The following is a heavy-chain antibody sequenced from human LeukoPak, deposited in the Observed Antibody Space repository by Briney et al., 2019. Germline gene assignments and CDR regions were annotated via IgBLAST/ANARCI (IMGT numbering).Heavy chain of an antibody. CDR2: IYSGGST. CDR1: GFTVSNNY. J-gene: IGHJ3*02. CDR3: SRVSHGDAFDI. V-gene: IGHV3-53*01. Sequence: PGGSLRLSCAASGFTVSNNYMSWVRQAPGKGLEWVSIIYSGGSTYYADSVKGRFTISRDNSKNTLYVQMNSLRTEDTAVYYCSRVSHGDAFDIWGQGTMVTVSS.